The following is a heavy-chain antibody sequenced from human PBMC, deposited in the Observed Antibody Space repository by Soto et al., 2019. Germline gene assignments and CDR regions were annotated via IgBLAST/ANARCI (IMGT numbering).Heavy chain of an antibody. V-gene: IGHV1-69*06. CDR1: GGTFSNYA. J-gene: IGHJ6*02. CDR2: IIPIFGTA. D-gene: IGHD5-18*01. CDR3: AREWRPPPPHVDTAMVPPYYYYGMDV. Sequence: SVKVSCKASGGTFSNYAISWVRQAPGQGLEWMGGIIPIFGTANYAQKFQGRVTITADKSTSTAYMELSSLRSEDTAVYYCAREWRPPPPHVDTAMVPPYYYYGMDVWGQGTTVTVSS.